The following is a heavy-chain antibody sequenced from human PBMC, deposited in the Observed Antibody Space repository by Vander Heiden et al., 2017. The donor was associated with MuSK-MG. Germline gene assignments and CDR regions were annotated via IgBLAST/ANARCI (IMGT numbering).Heavy chain of an antibody. CDR1: GYSFTSHG. V-gene: IGHV1-18*01. D-gene: IGHD3-10*01. Sequence: QVQLVQSGAEVTKPGASVKVSCKASGYSFTSHGFRWARQAPGQGLEWMGWVSAHDGDTNYVQKCQGRVTMTTDTSTSSGYMELRSLTSDDTAVYYCARDGTGNGMDVWGQGTTVTVSS. CDR3: ARDGTGNGMDV. J-gene: IGHJ6*02. CDR2: VSAHDGDT.